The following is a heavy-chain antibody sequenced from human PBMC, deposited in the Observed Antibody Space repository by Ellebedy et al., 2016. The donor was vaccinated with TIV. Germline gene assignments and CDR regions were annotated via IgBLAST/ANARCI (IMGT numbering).Heavy chain of an antibody. CDR2: INHSGST. Sequence: MPSETLSLTCAVYGGSFSGYYWSWLRQPPGKGLAWIGEINHSGSTNYNPSPKSRVTISVDTSKNQFSLKLSSVTAADTAVYYCARAATGFYNWFDPWGQGTLVTVSS. CDR3: ARAATGFYNWFDP. CDR1: GGSFSGYY. J-gene: IGHJ5*02. V-gene: IGHV4-34*01.